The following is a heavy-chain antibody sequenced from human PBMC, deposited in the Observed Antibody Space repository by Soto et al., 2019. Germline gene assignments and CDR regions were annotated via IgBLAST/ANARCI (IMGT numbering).Heavy chain of an antibody. CDR3: ARDRSGSYYGNWFDP. CDR1: GGSISSGGYY. V-gene: IGHV4-31*03. Sequence: SETLSLTCTVSGGSISSGGYYWSWIRQHPGKGLEWIGYIYYSGSTYYNPSLKSRVTISVDTSKNQFSLKLSSVTAADTAVYYCARDRSGSYYGNWFDPWGQGTLVTVSS. CDR2: IYYSGST. D-gene: IGHD1-26*01. J-gene: IGHJ5*02.